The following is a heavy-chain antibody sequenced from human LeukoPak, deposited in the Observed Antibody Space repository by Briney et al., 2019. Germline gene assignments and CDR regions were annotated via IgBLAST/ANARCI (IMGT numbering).Heavy chain of an antibody. CDR1: GYAFTNYA. CDR2: ISVYNGNT. CDR3: VRGYCSSATCRHFDY. D-gene: IGHD2-2*01. J-gene: IGHJ4*02. Sequence: GASVKVSCKASGYAFTNYAISWVRQAPGQGLEWMGWISVYNGNTNYAQKLQGRVTMTADTSTTTAYMELRSLRSDDTAVYYCVRGYCSSATCRHFDYWGQGALVTVSS. V-gene: IGHV1-18*01.